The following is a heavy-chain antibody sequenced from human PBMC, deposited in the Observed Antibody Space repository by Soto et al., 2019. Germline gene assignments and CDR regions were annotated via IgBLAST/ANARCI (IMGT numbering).Heavy chain of an antibody. CDR1: GFKFSNYA. V-gene: IGHV3-23*01. J-gene: IGHJ4*02. CDR2: ISATGGGT. Sequence: GGSLRLSCAASGFKFSNYAMSWVRQAPGKGLEWVSLISATGGGTYYADSVKGRFTISRDNSHNTLYLQVHSLTAEDTAVYYCAKDRRAGGNSAFYFDFWGQGSQVTVSS. D-gene: IGHD3-16*01. CDR3: AKDRRAGGNSAFYFDF.